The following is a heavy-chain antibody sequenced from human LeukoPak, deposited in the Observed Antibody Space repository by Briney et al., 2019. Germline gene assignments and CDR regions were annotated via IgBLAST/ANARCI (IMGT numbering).Heavy chain of an antibody. J-gene: IGHJ6*02. D-gene: IGHD1-26*01. CDR1: GFTFSSYS. Sequence: KPGGSLRLSCAASGFTFSSYSMNWVRQAPGKGLEWVSSISSSSSYIYYADSVKGRFTISRDNAKNSLYLQMNSLRAEDTAVYYCSAEPRSGSYYVGQYYGMDVWGQGTTVTVSS. V-gene: IGHV3-21*01. CDR3: SAEPRSGSYYVGQYYGMDV. CDR2: ISSSSSYI.